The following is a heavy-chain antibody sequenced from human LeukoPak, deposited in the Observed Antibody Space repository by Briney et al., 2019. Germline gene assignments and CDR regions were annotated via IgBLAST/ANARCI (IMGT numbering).Heavy chain of an antibody. Sequence: SQTLSLTCAISGESVSSNSAAWNWIRQSPSRGLEWLGRTYYRSKWYNDYAVSVKSRITINPDTSKNQFSLQLNSVTPEDTAVYYCARESTINSYYYYGMDVWGQGTTVTVSS. J-gene: IGHJ6*02. V-gene: IGHV6-1*01. CDR3: ARESTINSYYYYGMDV. CDR1: GESVSSNSAA. CDR2: TYYRSKWYN. D-gene: IGHD5-12*01.